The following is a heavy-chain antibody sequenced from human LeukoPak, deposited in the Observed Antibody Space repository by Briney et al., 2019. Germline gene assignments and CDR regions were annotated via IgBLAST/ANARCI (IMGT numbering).Heavy chain of an antibody. J-gene: IGHJ4*02. CDR3: ARDSEWGLLRSDY. D-gene: IGHD1-26*01. V-gene: IGHV3-7*05. CDR2: IKQDGTEK. Sequence: PGGSLGLSCAASVLTFSRYWMTWVRQAPGRGLEWEANIKQDGTEKYYVDSVKGRFTISRDNAKNPLYLQMNSLRAEDTAVYYCARDSEWGLLRSDYWGQGTLVTVSS. CDR1: VLTFSRYW.